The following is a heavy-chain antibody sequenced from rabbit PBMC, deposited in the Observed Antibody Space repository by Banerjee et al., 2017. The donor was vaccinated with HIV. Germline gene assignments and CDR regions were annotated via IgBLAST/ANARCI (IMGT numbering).Heavy chain of an antibody. CDR2: IYAGGSGIT. CDR1: GFSFSSSYW. D-gene: IGHD1-1*01. Sequence: QEQLEESGGDLVKPEGSLTLTCTASGFSFSSSYWICWVRQAAGKGLEWIACIYAGGSGITYYANWAKGRFTISSHNAQNTLYLQLNSLTAADTATYFCARDPFGRSSGYWNLWGPGTLVTVS. J-gene: IGHJ4*01. CDR3: ARDPFGRSSGYWNL. V-gene: IGHV1S45*01.